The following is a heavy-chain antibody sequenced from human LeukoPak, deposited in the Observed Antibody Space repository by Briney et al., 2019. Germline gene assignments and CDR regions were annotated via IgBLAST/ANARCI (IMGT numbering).Heavy chain of an antibody. Sequence: SQTLSLTCTVSGGSISSGSYYWSWIRQPAGKGLEWIGRIYTSGSTNYNPSLKSRVTISVDTSKNQFSLKLSSVTAADTAVYYCAREVDCSSTSCSTNWFDPWGQGTLFTVSS. CDR1: GGSISSGSYY. CDR2: IYTSGST. V-gene: IGHV4-61*02. CDR3: AREVDCSSTSCSTNWFDP. J-gene: IGHJ5*02. D-gene: IGHD2-2*01.